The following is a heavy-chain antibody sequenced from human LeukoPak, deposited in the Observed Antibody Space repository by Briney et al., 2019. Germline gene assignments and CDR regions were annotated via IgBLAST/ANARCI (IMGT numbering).Heavy chain of an antibody. Sequence: PGGSLRLSCAASGFTFSSYAMSWVRQAPGKGLEWVANIKRDGSEKYYVDSVKGRFTISRDNAKNSLYLQMNSLRVEDTAVYYCATSSTSCCHNFDYWGQGTLVTVSS. D-gene: IGHD2-2*01. J-gene: IGHJ4*02. CDR1: GFTFSSYA. CDR3: ATSSTSCCHNFDY. V-gene: IGHV3-7*02. CDR2: IKRDGSEK.